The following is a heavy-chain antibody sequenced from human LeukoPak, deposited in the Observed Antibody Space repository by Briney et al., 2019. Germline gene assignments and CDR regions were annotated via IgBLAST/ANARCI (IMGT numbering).Heavy chain of an antibody. Sequence: GGSPRLSCAASGFTFSSYAMSWVRQAPGKGLEWVSAISGSDGSTCYAGSVKGRFTISRDNSKNTLYLQMNSLRAEDTAVYYCAKDRFSSGWYVDYFDYWGQGTLVTVSS. CDR1: GFTFSSYA. D-gene: IGHD6-19*01. CDR3: AKDRFSSGWYVDYFDY. V-gene: IGHV3-23*01. CDR2: ISGSDGST. J-gene: IGHJ4*02.